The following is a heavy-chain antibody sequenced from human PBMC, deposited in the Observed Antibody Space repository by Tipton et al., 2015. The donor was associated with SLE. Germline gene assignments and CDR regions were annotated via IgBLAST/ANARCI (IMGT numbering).Heavy chain of an antibody. CDR1: GDSIRSGSYY. V-gene: IGHV4-61*02. D-gene: IGHD1-26*01. Sequence: TLSLTCTVSGDSIRSGSYYWSWIRQPAGKGLEWIGRIYSSGSAYYNPSLKSRVTISVDTSKNQFSLKLSSVTAADTAVYYCARRGSYSGYYYYGMDVWGQGTTVTVSS. J-gene: IGHJ6*02. CDR2: IYSSGSA. CDR3: ARRGSYSGYYYYGMDV.